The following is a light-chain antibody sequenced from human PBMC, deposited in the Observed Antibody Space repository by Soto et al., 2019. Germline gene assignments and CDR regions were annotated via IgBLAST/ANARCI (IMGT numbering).Light chain of an antibody. CDR2: EVN. J-gene: IGLJ1*01. CDR3: SSFTGSRTYV. Sequence: QSVLTQPASVSGSPGQSITISCTGTSTDVGGCNCVSWYQQHPAKVPKLMIYEVNNRPSGVSNRFSGSKSGNTASLTISGLQAEDEADYYCSSFTGSRTYVFGTGTKVTVL. V-gene: IGLV2-14*01. CDR1: STDVGGCNC.